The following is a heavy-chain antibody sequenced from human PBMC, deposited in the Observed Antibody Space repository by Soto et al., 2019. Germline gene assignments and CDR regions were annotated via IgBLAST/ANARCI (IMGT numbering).Heavy chain of an antibody. V-gene: IGHV3-74*01. CDR1: GFTFSSYW. CDR3: ARGPVVVAATSWFDP. J-gene: IGHJ5*02. D-gene: IGHD2-15*01. Sequence: GGSLRLSCAASGFTFSSYWMHWVRQAPGKGLVWVSRINSDGSSTSYADSVKGRFTISRDNAKNTRYLQMNSLRAEDTAVYYCARGPVVVAATSWFDPWGQGTLVTVSS. CDR2: INSDGSST.